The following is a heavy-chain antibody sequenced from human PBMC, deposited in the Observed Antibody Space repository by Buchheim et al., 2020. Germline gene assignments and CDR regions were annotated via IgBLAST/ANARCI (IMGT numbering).Heavy chain of an antibody. V-gene: IGHV4-59*11. CDR3: ARVTTKKVNYFYYYAMDV. D-gene: IGHD4-17*01. Sequence: QVQLQESGPGLVKPSETLSLTCIVSGASISSHYWSWIRQPPGKGLDWIGYIYSGTTNYSPSLKRRVTISVDTPKNQLSLKLSSVTAADTAVYYCARVTTKKVNYFYYYAMDVWGQGTT. CDR1: GASISSHY. CDR2: IYSGTT. J-gene: IGHJ6*02.